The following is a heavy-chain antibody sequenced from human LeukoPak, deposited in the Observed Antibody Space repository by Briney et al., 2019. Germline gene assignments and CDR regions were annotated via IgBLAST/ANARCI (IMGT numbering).Heavy chain of an antibody. J-gene: IGHJ5*02. CDR1: GFILSSYF. V-gene: IGHV3-21*01. CDR2: ISTSSSYI. Sequence: GESLRLSCAASGFILSSYFMNWVRQAPWKGLEWVSSISTSSSYIYYADSVKGRFTISRDNAKNSLYLEMHSLRAEDTALYYCARSVDTAIVNWFDPWGQGTLVTVS. D-gene: IGHD5-18*01. CDR3: ARSVDTAIVNWFDP.